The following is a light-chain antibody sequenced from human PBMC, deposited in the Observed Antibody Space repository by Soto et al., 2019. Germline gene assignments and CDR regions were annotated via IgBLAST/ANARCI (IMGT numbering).Light chain of an antibody. CDR1: SSAVGSYNL. Sequence: QSVLTQPASVSGSPGQSITISCTGTSSAVGSYNLVSWYQQHPGKAPKLMIYEGSKRPSGVSNRFSGSKSGNTASLTISGLQAEDEADYYCCSYAGSSTSYVFGTGTKLTVL. V-gene: IGLV2-23*01. J-gene: IGLJ1*01. CDR2: EGS. CDR3: CSYAGSSTSYV.